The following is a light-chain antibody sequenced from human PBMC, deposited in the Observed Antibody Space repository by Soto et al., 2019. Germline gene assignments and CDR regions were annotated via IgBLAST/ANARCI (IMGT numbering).Light chain of an antibody. Sequence: QSLLTQPPSVSGAPGQRVTISCTGSTSNIGAGFDVHWYQHLPGTAPKLLTYGNNNRPSGVPDRFSASKSGTSASLAIAGLEAEDEADYYCQSYDNRLFGSKIFGGGTELTVL. CDR1: TSNIGAGFD. V-gene: IGLV1-40*01. CDR2: GNN. CDR3: QSYDNRLFGSKI. J-gene: IGLJ2*01.